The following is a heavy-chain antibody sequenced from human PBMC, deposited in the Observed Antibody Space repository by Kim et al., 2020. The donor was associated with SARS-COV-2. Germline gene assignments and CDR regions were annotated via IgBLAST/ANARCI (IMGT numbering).Heavy chain of an antibody. D-gene: IGHD6-13*01. Sequence: GGSLRLSCAASGFTFSSYAMSWVRQAPGKGLEWVSAISGSGGSTYYADSVKGRFTISRDNSKNTLYLQMNSLRAEDTAVYYCAKDSLTISSSWYGGLVETVGYFQHWGQGTLVTVSS. J-gene: IGHJ1*01. CDR3: AKDSLTISSSWYGGLVETVGYFQH. CDR1: GFTFSSYA. V-gene: IGHV3-23*01. CDR2: ISGSGGST.